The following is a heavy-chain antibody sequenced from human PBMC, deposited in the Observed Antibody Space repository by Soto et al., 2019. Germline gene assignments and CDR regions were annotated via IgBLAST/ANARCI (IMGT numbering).Heavy chain of an antibody. V-gene: IGHV4-31*03. Sequence: SSETLSLTCTVSGGSISSGGYYWSWIRQHPGKGLEWIGYIYYSGSTYYNPSLKSRVTISVDTSKNQLSLKLSSVTAADTAVYYCARSGYSYGPNPLLYWGRGTLVTVSS. CDR1: GGSISSGGYY. D-gene: IGHD5-18*01. CDR2: IYYSGST. J-gene: IGHJ4*02. CDR3: ARSGYSYGPNPLLY.